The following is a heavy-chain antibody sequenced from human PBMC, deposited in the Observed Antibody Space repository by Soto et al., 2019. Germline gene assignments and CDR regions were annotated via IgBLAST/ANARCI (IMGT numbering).Heavy chain of an antibody. J-gene: IGHJ4*02. CDR2: INHSGST. Sequence: SETLSLTCAVYGGSFSGYYWSWIRQPPGKGLEWIGEINHSGSTNYNPSLKSRVTISVDTSKNQCSLKLSSVTAADTAVYYCAREPDHRGPLYSGYDYVDYWGQGTLVTVSS. V-gene: IGHV4-34*01. D-gene: IGHD5-12*01. CDR3: AREPDHRGPLYSGYDYVDY. CDR1: GGSFSGYY.